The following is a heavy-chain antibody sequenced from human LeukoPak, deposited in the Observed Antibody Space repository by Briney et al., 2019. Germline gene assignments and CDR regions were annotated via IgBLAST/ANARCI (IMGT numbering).Heavy chain of an antibody. V-gene: IGHV1-18*01. D-gene: IGHD5-18*01. J-gene: IGHJ4*02. CDR3: ARGGPERWLQVVIVY. Sequence: ASVKVSCKASGYSFTSYGISWVRQAPGQGLEWMGWINAYNGNTNYAQTLQGRVTMTTDTSTSTAYMELRSLRSDDTPVYYCARGGPERWLQVVIVYCGERALVSVSS. CDR2: INAYNGNT. CDR1: GYSFTSYG.